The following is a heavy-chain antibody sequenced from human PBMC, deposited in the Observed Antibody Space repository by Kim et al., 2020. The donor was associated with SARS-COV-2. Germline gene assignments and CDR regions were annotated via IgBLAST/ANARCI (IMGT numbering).Heavy chain of an antibody. CDR1: GFTFSSCA. D-gene: IGHD3-10*01. CDR2: ISYDGSNK. V-gene: IGHV3-30-3*01. Sequence: GGSLRLSCAASGFTFSSCAIHWVHQAPGKGLEWVAVISYDGSNKTYADSVKGRFTISRNNSKNTLYLQLNSLRAEDTALYYCACDPWSRLRGLTYSYYGMDVWGQGTTVTVSS. J-gene: IGHJ6*02. CDR3: ACDPWSRLRGLTYSYYGMDV.